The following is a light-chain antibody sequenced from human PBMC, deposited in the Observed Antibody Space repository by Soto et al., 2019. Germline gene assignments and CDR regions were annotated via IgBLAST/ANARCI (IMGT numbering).Light chain of an antibody. CDR2: AAS. CDR3: QQSYSTSPIT. V-gene: IGKV1-39*01. Sequence: DIQMTQSPSSLSASVGDRVTMTCRASETISTFLNWYQHKPGKAPKLLIYAASSLQSGVPSRFSGSGSGTDFTLTINGLQPEDFASYYCQQSYSTSPITFGQGTRLEI. J-gene: IGKJ5*01. CDR1: ETISTF.